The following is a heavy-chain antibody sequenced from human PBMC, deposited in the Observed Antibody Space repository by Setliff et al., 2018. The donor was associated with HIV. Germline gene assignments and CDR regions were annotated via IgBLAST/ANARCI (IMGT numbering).Heavy chain of an antibody. V-gene: IGHV4-59*01. CDR3: ARDSDYYDSSGRHIRLFDY. CDR1: GGSISSYY. D-gene: IGHD3-22*01. J-gene: IGHJ4*02. CDR2: IYYSGST. Sequence: SETLSLTCAVSGGSISSYYWSWIRQPPRKGLEWIGYIYYSGSTNYNPSLKSRVTISVDTSKNQFSLKLSSVTATDTAVYYCARDSDYYDSSGRHIRLFDYWGQGTLVTVSS.